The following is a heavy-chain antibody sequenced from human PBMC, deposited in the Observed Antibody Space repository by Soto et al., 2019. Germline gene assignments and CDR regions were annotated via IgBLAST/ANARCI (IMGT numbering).Heavy chain of an antibody. CDR3: AKARESIRGVILD. CDR1: GFTFSSYG. J-gene: IGHJ4*02. CDR2: ISYDGSNK. Sequence: QVQLVESGGGVVQPGRSLRLSCAASGFTFSSYGIHWVRQAPGKGLEWVAVISYDGSNKYYADSVKGRFTISRDNSKNTLYLQMNSLRAEDRAVYYCAKARESIRGVILDWGQGTLVTVSS. D-gene: IGHD3-10*01. V-gene: IGHV3-30*18.